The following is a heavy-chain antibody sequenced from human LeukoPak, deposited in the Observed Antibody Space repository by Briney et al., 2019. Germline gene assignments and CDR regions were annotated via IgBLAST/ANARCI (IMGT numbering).Heavy chain of an antibody. CDR3: VRWWGGMDV. V-gene: IGHV3-13*01. D-gene: IGHD2-15*01. Sequence: GGSLRLSCAASGFTFSGYDMHWVRQATGKGPEWVSGSGTAGDTYYPDSVKGRFTISRENAKNSLYLQMHSLRAGDTAVYYCVRWWGGMDVWGRGTTVTVSS. CDR1: GFTFSGYD. CDR2: SGTAGDT. J-gene: IGHJ6*02.